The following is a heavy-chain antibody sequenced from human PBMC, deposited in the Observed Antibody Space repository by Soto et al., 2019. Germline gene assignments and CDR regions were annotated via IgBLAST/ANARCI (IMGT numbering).Heavy chain of an antibody. CDR2: ISYDGSHK. Sequence: QVQLVESGGGVVQPGRSLRLSCAGSGFTFSNYGLHWVRQAPGKGLEWVAVISYDGSHKYYADSVKGRFTISRDNSNNMLHLQMDSVRAGDTAVYYCAKDGAPRYCSRSSCHPAGAYWGQGTLVTVSS. J-gene: IGHJ4*02. D-gene: IGHD2-15*01. CDR1: GFTFSNYG. CDR3: AKDGAPRYCSRSSCHPAGAY. V-gene: IGHV3-30*18.